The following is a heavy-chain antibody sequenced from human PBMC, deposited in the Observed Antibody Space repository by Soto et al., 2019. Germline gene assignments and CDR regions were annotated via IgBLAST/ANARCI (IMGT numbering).Heavy chain of an antibody. CDR2: IYSGGST. Sequence: GGSLRLSCAASGFTVSSNYMSWVRQAPGKGLEWVSVIYSGGSTYYADSVKGRFTISRHNSKNTLYLQMNSLRAEDTAVYYCARQTSYYYDISGYYYFDYWGQGTLVTVSS. D-gene: IGHD3-22*01. J-gene: IGHJ4*02. CDR3: ARQTSYYYDISGYYYFDY. V-gene: IGHV3-53*04. CDR1: GFTVSSNY.